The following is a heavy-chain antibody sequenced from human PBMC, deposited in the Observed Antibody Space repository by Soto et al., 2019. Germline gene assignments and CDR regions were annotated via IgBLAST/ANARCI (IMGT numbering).Heavy chain of an antibody. Sequence: SETQSLTCPFSGSSISSYYWSWIRQPPGKGLEWIGYIYYSGTTNYNPSLKSRVTMSVDTSKNHFSLNLSSVTAADTAVYYCARARGNFADFDSWGHGTLVTVSS. J-gene: IGHJ4*01. D-gene: IGHD3-10*01. CDR3: ARARGNFADFDS. CDR1: GSSISSYY. CDR2: IYYSGTT. V-gene: IGHV4-59*08.